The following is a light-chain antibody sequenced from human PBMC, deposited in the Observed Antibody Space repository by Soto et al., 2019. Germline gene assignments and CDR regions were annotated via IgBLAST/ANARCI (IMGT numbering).Light chain of an antibody. CDR1: QSVSSY. CDR2: DVS. CDR3: QQRNTWPPT. V-gene: IGKV3-11*01. J-gene: IGKJ5*01. Sequence: EIVLTQSPATLSLSPGERATLSCRASQSVSSYLAWYQQKPGQPPRLLIYDVSNRATVIPARFSGSGSGTDFTLTISSLEPEDSAVYYCQQRNTWPPTFGQGTRLEI.